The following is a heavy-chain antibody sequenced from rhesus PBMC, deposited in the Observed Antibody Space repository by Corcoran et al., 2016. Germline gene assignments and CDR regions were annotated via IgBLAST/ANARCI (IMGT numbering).Heavy chain of an antibody. V-gene: IGHV4S11*01. Sequence: QVQLQESGPGLVKPLETLSLTCAVSGGSISSNYWSWIRQPPGTGLEWIGYIFGNGRNKNVNPSRKRRVTLSVDTSKNQFSRKLSSVTAADTAVYYCASWSGYGTNWGYFDYWGQGVLVTVSS. CDR3: ASWSGYGTNWGYFDY. CDR2: IFGNGRNK. CDR1: GGSISSNY. D-gene: IGHD4-29*01. J-gene: IGHJ4*01.